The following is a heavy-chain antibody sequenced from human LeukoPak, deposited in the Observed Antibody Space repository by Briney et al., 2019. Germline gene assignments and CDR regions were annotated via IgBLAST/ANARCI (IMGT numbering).Heavy chain of an antibody. D-gene: IGHD3-22*01. Sequence: SQTLSLTCTVSGGSISSGDYYWSWIRQPPGKGLEWIGYIYYSGSTYYNPSLKSRVTISVDTSKNQFSLKLSSVTAADTAVYYCARHNPAANYYDSSGYPDYWGQGTLVTVSS. V-gene: IGHV4-30-4*01. CDR3: ARHNPAANYYDSSGYPDY. CDR1: GGSISSGDYY. J-gene: IGHJ4*02. CDR2: IYYSGST.